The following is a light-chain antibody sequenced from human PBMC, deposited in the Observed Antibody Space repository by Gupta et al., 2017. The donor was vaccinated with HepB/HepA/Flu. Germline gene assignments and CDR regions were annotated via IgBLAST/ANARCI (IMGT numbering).Light chain of an antibody. V-gene: IGKV1D-12*01. Sequence: DIQMTQSPSSVSASVGDRVTITCRARQAIRTWLAWYQQKPGQSPNLLIYEASNLKSGVPSRFSGSGSRTYLTLTISKLQPEDFTTYFCQQADSFPLTFGGGTKVEIQ. CDR3: QQADSFPLT. CDR2: EAS. J-gene: IGKJ4*01. CDR1: QAIRTW.